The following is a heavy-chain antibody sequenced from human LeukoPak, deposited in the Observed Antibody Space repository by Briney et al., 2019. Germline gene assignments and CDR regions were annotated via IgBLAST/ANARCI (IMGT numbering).Heavy chain of an antibody. D-gene: IGHD5-12*01. V-gene: IGHV4-39*07. J-gene: IGHJ4*02. CDR3: ARESWRNGYVGSK. CDR1: GGSIVTTTFY. CDR2: IRHSGST. Sequence: PSETLALTCSVSGGSIVTTTFYWGWVRQPPGKGLEWIGIIRHSGSTYYSSSLKSRVTISIDTSKNTLSLKLNSVTAADTAVYYCARESWRNGYVGSKWGQGTLVTVSS.